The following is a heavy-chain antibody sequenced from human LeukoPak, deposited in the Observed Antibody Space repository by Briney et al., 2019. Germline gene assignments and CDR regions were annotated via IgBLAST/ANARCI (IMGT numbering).Heavy chain of an antibody. CDR3: ARDPGYSSSWNYYYYYYYMDV. Sequence: PGGSLRLSCAASGFTFSSYSMNRVRQAPGKGLEWVSSISSSSSYIYYADSVKGRFTISRDNAKNSLYLQMNSLRAEDTAVYYCARDPGYSSSWNYYYYYYYMDVWGKGTTVTVSS. CDR1: GFTFSSYS. V-gene: IGHV3-21*01. CDR2: ISSSSSYI. J-gene: IGHJ6*03. D-gene: IGHD6-13*01.